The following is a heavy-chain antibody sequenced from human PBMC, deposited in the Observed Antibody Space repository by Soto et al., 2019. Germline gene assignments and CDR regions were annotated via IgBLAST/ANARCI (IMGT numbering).Heavy chain of an antibody. CDR3: YRDDYDGCLDS. CDR1: GYTFTSFS. CDR2: INAGNGNT. J-gene: IGHJ4*02. D-gene: IGHD3-22*01. V-gene: IGHV1-3*01. Sequence: ASVKVSCKASGYTFTSFSMHWVRQAPGQRLEWMGWINAGNGNTKYSQKFQGRVTITRDTSASTVYMELSSLRSEDTAVYYCYRDDYDGCLDSWGQGTLVTVSS.